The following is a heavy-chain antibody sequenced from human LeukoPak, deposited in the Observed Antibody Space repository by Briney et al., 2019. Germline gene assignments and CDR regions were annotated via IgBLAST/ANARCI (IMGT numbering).Heavy chain of an antibody. V-gene: IGHV3-23*01. Sequence: GGSLRLSCAASGFTFSSYGMSWVRQAPGKGLEWVSAISGSGGSTYYADSVKGRFTISRDNSKNTLYLQMNSLRAEDTAVYYCVKGSGSYLTHFDYWGQGTLVTVSS. CDR2: ISGSGGST. CDR1: GFTFSSYG. CDR3: VKGSGSYLTHFDY. J-gene: IGHJ4*02. D-gene: IGHD3-10*01.